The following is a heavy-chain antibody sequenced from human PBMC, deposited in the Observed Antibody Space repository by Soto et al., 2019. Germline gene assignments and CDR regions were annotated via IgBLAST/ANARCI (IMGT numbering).Heavy chain of an antibody. CDR2: IKSKTDGGTT. J-gene: IGHJ4*02. CDR1: GFTFSNAW. Sequence: GGSLRLSCAASGFTFSNAWMNWVRQAPGKGLEWVGRIKSKTDGGTTDYAAPVKGRFTISRDDSKNTLYLQMNSLKTEGTAVYYCTTAPPRGGGYSYGYDYWGQGTLVTVSS. D-gene: IGHD5-18*01. CDR3: TTAPPRGGGYSYGYDY. V-gene: IGHV3-15*07.